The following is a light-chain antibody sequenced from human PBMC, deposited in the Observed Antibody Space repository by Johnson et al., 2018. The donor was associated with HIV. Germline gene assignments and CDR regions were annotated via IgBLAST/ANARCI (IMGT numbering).Light chain of an antibody. CDR1: SSNVGNNY. J-gene: IGLJ1*01. Sequence: QSVLTQPPSVSASPGQKVTISCSGSSSNVGNNYVSWFQQLPGTAPKLLIYDNNERPSGIPDRFSGSKSGTSATLGITGLQPGDEADYYCATWDSSLTVYVFGTGTKVTVL. CDR3: ATWDSSLTVYV. V-gene: IGLV1-51*01. CDR2: DNN.